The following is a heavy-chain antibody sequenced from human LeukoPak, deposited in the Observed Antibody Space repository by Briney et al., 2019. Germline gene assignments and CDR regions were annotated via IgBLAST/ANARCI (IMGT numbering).Heavy chain of an antibody. CDR3: ARGVKYTIFGVVTKKPYYYYYMDV. CDR2: INNSGST. CDR1: GGSFIGYY. V-gene: IGHV4-34*01. Sequence: SETLSLTCAVYGGSFIGYYWSWIRQPPGKGLEWIGEINNSGSTNYNPSPKSRVTISVDTSKHQFSLKLRSVTAADTAVYYCARGVKYTIFGVVTKKPYYYYYMDVWGKGTTVTVSS. J-gene: IGHJ6*03. D-gene: IGHD3-3*01.